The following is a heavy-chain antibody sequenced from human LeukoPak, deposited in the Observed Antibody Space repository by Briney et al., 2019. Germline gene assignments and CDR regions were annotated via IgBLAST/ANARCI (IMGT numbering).Heavy chain of an antibody. V-gene: IGHV4-59*01. D-gene: IGHD2-15*01. CDR1: GGSISSYY. CDR2: IYYSGST. CDR3: ASCYPGYYYYMDV. Sequence: SETLSLTCTVSGGSISSYYWSWIRQPPGKGLEWIGYIYYSGSTNYNPSLKSRVTISVDTSKNQFSLKLSSVTAADTAVYYCASCYPGYYYYMDVWGKGTTVTISS. J-gene: IGHJ6*03.